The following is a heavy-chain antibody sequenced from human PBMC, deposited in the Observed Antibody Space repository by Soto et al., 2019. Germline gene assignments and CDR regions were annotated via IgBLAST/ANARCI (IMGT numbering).Heavy chain of an antibody. Sequence: QVQLVQSGAEVKKPGASVKVSCKASGYTFTSYYMHWVRQAPGQGLEWMGIINPSGGSTSYAQKFQGRVTMTRDTSTSTVYMELSSLRSEDTAVYYCASDRGMDTRAYYFDYWGQGTLVTVSS. CDR1: GYTFTSYY. CDR2: INPSGGST. CDR3: ASDRGMDTRAYYFDY. J-gene: IGHJ4*02. D-gene: IGHD2-8*01. V-gene: IGHV1-46*03.